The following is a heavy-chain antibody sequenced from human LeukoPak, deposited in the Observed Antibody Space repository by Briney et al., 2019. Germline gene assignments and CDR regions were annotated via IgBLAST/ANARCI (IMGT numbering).Heavy chain of an antibody. V-gene: IGHV3-7*01. CDR2: IKEDGSKT. Sequence: GGSLRLSRVASGFTFNTHWVSWVRQAPGKGLEWVANIKEDGSKTDYVDSVKGRFTISRDNAKNSVFLQMNSLGAEDTAVYYCAPQTMILVLGGQGTLVTVSS. D-gene: IGHD3-22*01. CDR1: GFTFNTHW. CDR3: APQTMILVL. J-gene: IGHJ4*02.